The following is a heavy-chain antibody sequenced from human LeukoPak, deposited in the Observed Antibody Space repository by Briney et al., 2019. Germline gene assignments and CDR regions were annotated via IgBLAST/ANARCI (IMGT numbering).Heavy chain of an antibody. CDR1: GGSISSSNW. Sequence: SETLSLTCAVSGGSISSSNWWSWVRQPPEKGLEWIGEIFHSGGTNYNPSLKSRVTISVDKPKNQFSLKLSSVTAADTAVYYCARVLSGSNFDYWGQGTLVTVSS. CDR3: ARVLSGSNFDY. D-gene: IGHD3-22*01. CDR2: IFHSGGT. V-gene: IGHV4-4*02. J-gene: IGHJ4*02.